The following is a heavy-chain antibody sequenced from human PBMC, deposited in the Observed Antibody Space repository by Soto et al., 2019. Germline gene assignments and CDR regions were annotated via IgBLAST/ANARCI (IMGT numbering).Heavy chain of an antibody. Sequence: RWVRQAPGKGLEWVSAISGSGGSTYYADAVKGRVTISRDNSKNTLYLQLNSLRAEDTAVYYCAKGLGYYGSGSWAIHYWGQGTLVTVSS. J-gene: IGHJ4*02. D-gene: IGHD3-10*01. CDR2: ISGSGGST. V-gene: IGHV3-23*01. CDR3: AKGLGYYGSGSWAIHY.